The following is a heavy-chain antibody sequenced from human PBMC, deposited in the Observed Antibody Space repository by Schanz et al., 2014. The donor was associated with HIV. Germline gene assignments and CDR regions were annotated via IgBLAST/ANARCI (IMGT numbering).Heavy chain of an antibody. D-gene: IGHD1-1*01. Sequence: QVQLQQWGAGLLKPSETLSLTCAVYGASFSGYYWSWIRQPPGKGLEWIGEVNHNGSTNYNPSLKRRVTMSLDTSKNQFSLQLSSLTAADTAFYYCARDGGRRGGQRQLFAYWGQGTLVTVSS. CDR1: GASFSGYY. J-gene: IGHJ4*02. V-gene: IGHV4-34*01. CDR2: VNHNGST. CDR3: ARDGGRRGGQRQLFAY.